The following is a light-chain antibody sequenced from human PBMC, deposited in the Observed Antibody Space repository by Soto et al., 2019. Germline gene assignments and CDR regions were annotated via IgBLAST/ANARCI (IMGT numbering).Light chain of an antibody. J-gene: IGLJ2*01. CDR2: EVS. V-gene: IGLV2-14*01. CDR1: SSDVGAYNY. Sequence: QSVLTQPASVSGSPGQSITISCTGTSSDVGAYNYVSWYQQHPGNAPKLMIYEVSNRPSGVSNRFSGSKSGNTASLSISGLQAEDEADYYCSSYTTISTLVFGGGTKLTVL. CDR3: SSYTTISTLV.